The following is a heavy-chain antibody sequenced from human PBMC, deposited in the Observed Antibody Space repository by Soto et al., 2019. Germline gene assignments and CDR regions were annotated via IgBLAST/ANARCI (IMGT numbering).Heavy chain of an antibody. V-gene: IGHV4-4*02. Sequence: PSETLSLTCAVSGGSITSANWWTWVRQPPGGGLGWIGEISHSGITNYKASLKSRVTMSVDKTKNDVSLKLTSVTAADTAVYYCASVLRGWFDHWGQGTPVTVSS. D-gene: IGHD6-6*01. CDR3: ASVLRGWFDH. CDR1: GGSITSANW. CDR2: ISHSGIT. J-gene: IGHJ5*02.